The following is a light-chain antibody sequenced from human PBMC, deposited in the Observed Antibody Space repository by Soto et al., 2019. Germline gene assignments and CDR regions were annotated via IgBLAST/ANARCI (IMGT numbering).Light chain of an antibody. CDR2: GAS. CDR3: QQYGSSPLA. Sequence: EIVLTQSPGTLSLSPGERATLSCRASQSVSSSYLAWYQQKPGQAPRLLIYGASSRATCIPDRFSGSGSGTDFTLTISRLEPEDFAVYYCQQYGSSPLAFGPGTKVEIK. CDR1: QSVSSSY. V-gene: IGKV3-20*01. J-gene: IGKJ3*01.